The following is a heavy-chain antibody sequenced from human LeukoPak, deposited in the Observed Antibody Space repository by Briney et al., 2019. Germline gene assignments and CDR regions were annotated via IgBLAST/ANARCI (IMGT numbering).Heavy chain of an antibody. D-gene: IGHD2-2*01. J-gene: IGHJ4*02. V-gene: IGHV3-74*01. CDR3: ARVGQLPLDY. CDR1: GFTFSSYW. CDR2: INTDGSST. Sequence: PGGSLRLSFAASGFTFSSYWMHWVRQAPGKGLVWVSRINTDGSSTSYADSVKGRFSISRDNAKNTLYLQMNSLRAEDTAVYYCARVGQLPLDYWGQGTLVTVSS.